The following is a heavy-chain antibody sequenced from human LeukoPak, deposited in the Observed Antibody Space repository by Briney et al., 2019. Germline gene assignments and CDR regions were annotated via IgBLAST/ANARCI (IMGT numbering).Heavy chain of an antibody. J-gene: IGHJ5*02. CDR1: GYTFTGYY. D-gene: IGHD2-2*03. CDR2: INPNSGGT. CDR3: ARDRLPGYCSSTSRPPPNWFDP. Sequence: ASVKVSCKASGYTFTGYYMHWVRQAPGQGLEWMGWINPNSGGTNYAQKFQGRVTMTRGTSISTAYMELSRLRSDDTAVYYCARDRLPGYCSSTSRPPPNWFDPWGQGTLVTVSS. V-gene: IGHV1-2*02.